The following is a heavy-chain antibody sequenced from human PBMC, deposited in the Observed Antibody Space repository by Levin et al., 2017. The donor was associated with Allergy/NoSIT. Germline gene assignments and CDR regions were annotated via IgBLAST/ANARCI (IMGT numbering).Heavy chain of an antibody. V-gene: IGHV4-61*02. J-gene: IGHJ6*03. Sequence: PSETLSLTCSVSGASISRGFYYWSWIRQPAGEGLEWIGRIYVTGSTTYSPSLKSRVTISLDRSKDQVSLKINSVTAADTAVYYCARDLEGFSGCTPYCYMDVWGKGTTVTVSS. CDR3: ARDLEGFSGCTPYCYMDV. CDR1: GASISRGFYY. CDR2: IYVTGST. D-gene: IGHD5-12*01.